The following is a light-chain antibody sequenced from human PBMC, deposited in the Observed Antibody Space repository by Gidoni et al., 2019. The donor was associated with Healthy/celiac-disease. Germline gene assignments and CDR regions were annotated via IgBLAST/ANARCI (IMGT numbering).Light chain of an antibody. J-gene: IGKJ3*01. CDR1: QSISSW. CDR2: KAS. Sequence: DIQMTQSPSTLSASVGDRVTITCRASQSISSWLAWYQQKPGKAPKLLIYKASSLESGFPSRFSGSGSGTEFTLTISSLQPDDFATYYCQQYTSFXPXTKVDIK. V-gene: IGKV1-5*03. CDR3: QQYTS.